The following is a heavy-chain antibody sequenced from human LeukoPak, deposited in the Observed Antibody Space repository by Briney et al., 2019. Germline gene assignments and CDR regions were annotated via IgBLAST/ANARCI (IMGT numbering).Heavy chain of an antibody. CDR2: ISGSGGST. CDR1: GFTFSSYA. J-gene: IGHJ4*02. V-gene: IGHV3-23*01. D-gene: IGHD3-10*01. CDR3: AKDYMRYYYGSGSYNLFDY. Sequence: GGSLRLSCAASGFTFSSYAMSWVRQAPGKGLEWVSAISGSGGSTYYADSVKGRFTISRDNSKNTLYLQMNSLRAEDTAVYYCAKDYMRYYYGSGSYNLFDYWGQGTLVTVSS.